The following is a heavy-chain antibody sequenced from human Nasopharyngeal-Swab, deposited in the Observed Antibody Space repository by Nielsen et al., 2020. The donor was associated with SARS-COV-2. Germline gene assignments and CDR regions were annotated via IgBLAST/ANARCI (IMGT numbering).Heavy chain of an antibody. Sequence: LPLTCAASGFTFSSYSMNWVRQAPGKGLEWVSSISSSSSYIYYADSVKGLFTISRDNAKNSLYLQMNSLRAEDTAVYYCARDLGDDAFDIWCQGTMVTVSS. CDR2: ISSSSSYI. D-gene: IGHD3-16*01. CDR3: ARDLGDDAFDI. J-gene: IGHJ3*02. V-gene: IGHV3-21*01. CDR1: GFTFSSYS.